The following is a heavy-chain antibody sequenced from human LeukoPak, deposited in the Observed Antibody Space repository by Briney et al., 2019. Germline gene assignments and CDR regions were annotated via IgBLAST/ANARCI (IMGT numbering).Heavy chain of an antibody. CDR3: ARSIVVVTNSAFDI. V-gene: IGHV3-69-1*01. J-gene: IGHJ3*02. D-gene: IGHD3-22*01. CDR2: IRVGGEL. Sequence: GGSLRLSCAASGFTFSDYAMNWVRQAPGKGLEWVSGIRVGGELYYADSVKGRFTISRDNAKNSLYLQMNSLRAEDTAVYYCARSIVVVTNSAFDIWGQGTMVTVSS. CDR1: GFTFSDYA.